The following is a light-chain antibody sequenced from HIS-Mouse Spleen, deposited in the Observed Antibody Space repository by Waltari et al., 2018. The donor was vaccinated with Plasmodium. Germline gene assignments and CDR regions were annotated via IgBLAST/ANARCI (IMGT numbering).Light chain of an antibody. V-gene: IGLV2-8*01. CDR1: SSDVGGYNY. CDR3: SSYAGSNNYV. CDR2: EGS. Sequence: QSALTQPPSASGSPGQSVTISCTGTSSDVGGYNYVSWYQHHPGKAPKLMIYEGSKRPAGVPGRCSGSKSGNTASLTVSGLQAEDEADYYCSSYAGSNNYVFGTGTKVTVL. J-gene: IGLJ1*01.